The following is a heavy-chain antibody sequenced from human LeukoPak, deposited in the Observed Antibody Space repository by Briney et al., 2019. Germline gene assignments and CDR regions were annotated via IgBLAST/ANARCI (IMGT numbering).Heavy chain of an antibody. CDR3: ARAPTGGPGFDY. V-gene: IGHV4-59*01. CDR1: GGSISSYY. Sequence: SETLSLTCTVSGGSISSYYWSWIRQPPGKGLEWIGYIYYSGSTNYNPSLKSRVTISVDTSKNQFSLKLSSVTAADTAVYYCARAPTGGPGFDYWGQGTLVTVSS. D-gene: IGHD4-23*01. J-gene: IGHJ4*02. CDR2: IYYSGST.